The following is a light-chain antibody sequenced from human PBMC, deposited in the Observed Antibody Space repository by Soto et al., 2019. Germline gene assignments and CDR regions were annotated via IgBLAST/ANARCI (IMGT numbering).Light chain of an antibody. CDR1: QTIATW. CDR3: QQYNSYWT. J-gene: IGKJ1*01. CDR2: DAS. Sequence: DIQMTQSPSTLSASLGDRVTITCRASQTIATWLGWYQQKPGTAPKLLIYDASTLEGGVPSRFSGSGSGTEFTLAISGLQADDVATYYCQQYNSYWTFGQGTKVEIK. V-gene: IGKV1-5*01.